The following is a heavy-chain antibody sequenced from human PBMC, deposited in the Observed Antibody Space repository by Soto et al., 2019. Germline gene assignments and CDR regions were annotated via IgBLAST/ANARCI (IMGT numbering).Heavy chain of an antibody. J-gene: IGHJ3*02. V-gene: IGHV6-1*01. CDR1: GDSVSSNSAA. Sequence: SQTLSLTCAISGDSVSSNSAAWNWIRQSPSRGLEWLGRTYYRSKWYNDYAVSVKSRITINPDTSKNQFSLQLNSVTPEDTAVYYCARDLVRYDYVWGSNRQRAFDIWGQGTMVTVSS. CDR2: TYYRSKWYN. D-gene: IGHD3-16*02. CDR3: ARDLVRYDYVWGSNRQRAFDI.